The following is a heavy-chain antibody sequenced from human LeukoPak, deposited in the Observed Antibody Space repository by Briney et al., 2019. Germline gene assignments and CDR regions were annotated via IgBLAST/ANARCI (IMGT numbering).Heavy chain of an antibody. CDR2: ISAHNGDT. CDR3: ARDKGAVATYYYYYMDV. CDR1: GYTFTSYG. J-gene: IGHJ6*03. Sequence: GASVKVSCKASGYTFTSYGISWVRQAPGQGLEWMGWISAHNGDTSYEEKLQGRVTMTTDTSTSTAYMELGSLRSDDTAVYYCARDKGAVATYYYYYMDVWGKGTTVTVSS. D-gene: IGHD6-19*01. V-gene: IGHV1-18*01.